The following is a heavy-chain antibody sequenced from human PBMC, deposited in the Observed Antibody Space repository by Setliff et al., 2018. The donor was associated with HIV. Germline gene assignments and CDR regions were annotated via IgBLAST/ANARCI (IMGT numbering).Heavy chain of an antibody. J-gene: IGHJ6*02. D-gene: IGHD3-3*01. V-gene: IGHV3-49*04. CDR1: GFTFGDYA. Sequence: PGGSLRLSCTASGFTFGDYAMSWVSQAPGKGLEWVGFIRSKAYGGTTEYAASVKGRFTISRDDSKSIAYLQMNSLKTEDTAVYYCTRDPAIWSGYPDGMDVWGQGTTVTVSS. CDR2: IRSKAYGGTT. CDR3: TRDPAIWSGYPDGMDV.